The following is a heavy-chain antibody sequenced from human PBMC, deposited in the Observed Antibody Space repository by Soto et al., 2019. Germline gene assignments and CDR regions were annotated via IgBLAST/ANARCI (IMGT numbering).Heavy chain of an antibody. J-gene: IGHJ5*02. D-gene: IGHD2-2*02. V-gene: IGHV4-59*01. CDR1: GGSISSYY. Sequence: QVQLQESGPGLVKPSETLSLTCTVSGGSISSYYWSWIRQPPGKGLEWIGYIYYSGRTNYNPSLKSRVTISVHTSKNQFSLKLSSVTAADTAVYYCARGYCSSTSCYIWDNWFDPWGQGTLVTVSS. CDR3: ARGYCSSTSCYIWDNWFDP. CDR2: IYYSGRT.